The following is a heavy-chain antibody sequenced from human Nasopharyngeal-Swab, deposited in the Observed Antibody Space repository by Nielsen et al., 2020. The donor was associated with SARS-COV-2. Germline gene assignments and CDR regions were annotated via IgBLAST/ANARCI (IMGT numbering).Heavy chain of an antibody. J-gene: IGHJ6*03. CDR3: ARARGAYGNYYYYYYTDV. D-gene: IGHD4-11*01. CDR1: WVSVSSSSAA. V-gene: IGHV6-1*01. CDR2: TYYRSKWYN. Sequence: SQTLSLTCAISWVSVSSSSAAWNWIRQSPSRGLEWLGRTYYRSKWYNDYAVSVKSRITINPDTSKNQFSLHLNSVTPEDTAVYYCARARGAYGNYYYYYYTDVWGKGTTVTVSS.